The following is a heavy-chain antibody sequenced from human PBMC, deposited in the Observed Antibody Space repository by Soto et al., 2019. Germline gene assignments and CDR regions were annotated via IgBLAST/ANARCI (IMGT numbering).Heavy chain of an antibody. Sequence: ASVKVSCKASGGTFSSYAISWVRQAPGQGLEWMGGIIPIFGTANYAQKFQGRVTITADESTSTAYMELSSLRSEDTAVYYCARVGAQYSGYDSGINYWGQGTLVTVSS. CDR3: ARVGAQYSGYDSGINY. D-gene: IGHD5-12*01. V-gene: IGHV1-69*13. CDR2: IIPIFGTA. CDR1: GGTFSSYA. J-gene: IGHJ4*02.